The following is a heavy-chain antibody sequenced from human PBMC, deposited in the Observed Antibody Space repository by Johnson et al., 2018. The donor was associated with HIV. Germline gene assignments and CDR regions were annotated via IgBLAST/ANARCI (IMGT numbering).Heavy chain of an antibody. CDR1: GFTFSSYA. Sequence: QVQLVESGGGVVQPGRSLRLSCAASGFTFSSYAMHWVRQAPGKGLEWVAVIWYDGGNKYYADSVKGRFTISRDNSKNTLYLQMNSLRAEDTAVYYCARGGSSTSLDAFDIWGQGTMVTVSS. V-gene: IGHV3-30*04. CDR3: ARGGSSTSLDAFDI. J-gene: IGHJ3*02. D-gene: IGHD2-2*01. CDR2: IWYDGGNK.